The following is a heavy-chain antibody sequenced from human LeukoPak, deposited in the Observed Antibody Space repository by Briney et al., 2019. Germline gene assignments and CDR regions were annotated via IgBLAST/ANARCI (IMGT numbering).Heavy chain of an antibody. V-gene: IGHV4-4*07. CDR2: IYTSGST. CDR3: AREALYYDSSGAFDI. J-gene: IGHJ3*02. CDR1: GGSISSYY. Sequence: SETLSLTCTVSGGSISSYYWSWIRQPAGKGLEWIGRIYTSGSTNYNPSLKSRVTMSVDTSKNQFSLKLSSVTAADTAVYYCAREALYYDSSGAFDIWGQGTMVTVSS. D-gene: IGHD3-22*01.